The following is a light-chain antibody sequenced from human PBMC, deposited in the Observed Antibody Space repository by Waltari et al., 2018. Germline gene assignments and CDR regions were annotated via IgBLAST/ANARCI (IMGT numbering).Light chain of an antibody. CDR2: KAS. J-gene: IGKJ4*01. Sequence: DNQLTQSPSTPSASVGDRVTITCRASQSITRWLALYKQEPGKAPKLLISKASSLENEVPSRFSGSGYGTEFTLTITSLQPDDSATFYCQHYSNYPPTFGGGTKVEIK. CDR3: QHYSNYPPT. V-gene: IGKV1-5*03. CDR1: QSITRW.